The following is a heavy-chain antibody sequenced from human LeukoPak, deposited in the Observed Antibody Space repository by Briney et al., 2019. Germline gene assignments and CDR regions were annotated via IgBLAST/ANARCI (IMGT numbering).Heavy chain of an antibody. J-gene: IGHJ4*02. D-gene: IGHD3-10*01. V-gene: IGHV5-51*01. CDR3: ARLWGEGFGELTGFSDY. CDR1: GYSFNIYW. Sequence: GESLKISCKGSGYSFNIYWIAWVRQMPGKGLEWMGIIYPGDSDTRYSPSFQGQVTISADKSISTAYLQWSSLKASDTAIYYCARLWGEGFGELTGFSDYWGQGTLVTVSS. CDR2: IYPGDSDT.